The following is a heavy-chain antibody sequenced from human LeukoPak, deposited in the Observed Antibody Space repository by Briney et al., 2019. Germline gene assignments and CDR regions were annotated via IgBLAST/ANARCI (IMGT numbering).Heavy chain of an antibody. J-gene: IGHJ4*02. D-gene: IGHD2-15*01. CDR2: VSASGTTI. Sequence: GGTLRLSCAASGFTFSSYEMNWVRQAPGKGLEWVSYVSASGTTIYYADSVKGRFTISRDNAKNSLYLQMDSLRAEDTAVYYCARLKGGYCSGGSCYLYYFDYWGRGTLVTVSS. CDR1: GFTFSSYE. CDR3: ARLKGGYCSGGSCYLYYFDY. V-gene: IGHV3-48*03.